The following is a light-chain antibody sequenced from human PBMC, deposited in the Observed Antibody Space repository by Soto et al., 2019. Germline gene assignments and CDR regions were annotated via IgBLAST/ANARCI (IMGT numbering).Light chain of an antibody. CDR2: GSY. V-gene: IGKV3-20*01. J-gene: IGKJ2*01. Sequence: EIVLTQSPDTLSLSPGEGATLSCRASQSVSSSYLAWYHQRPGQAPRLLIYGSYSRATGIPDRFSGGGSGTDFTLTISRLEPEDFALYYCHQYNSWPPGTFGQGTKVDIK. CDR1: QSVSSSY. CDR3: HQYNSWPPGT.